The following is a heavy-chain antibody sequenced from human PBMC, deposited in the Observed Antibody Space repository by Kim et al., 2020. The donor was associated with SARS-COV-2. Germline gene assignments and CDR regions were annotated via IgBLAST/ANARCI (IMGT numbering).Heavy chain of an antibody. V-gene: IGHV3-23*01. Sequence: DSGNGRFTISRDNSKNTLYLQMNSLRAEDAAVYYCAKVFDSSGYYYFFDYGGQGTLVTVSP. J-gene: IGHJ4*02. CDR3: AKVFDSSGYYYFFDY. D-gene: IGHD3-22*01.